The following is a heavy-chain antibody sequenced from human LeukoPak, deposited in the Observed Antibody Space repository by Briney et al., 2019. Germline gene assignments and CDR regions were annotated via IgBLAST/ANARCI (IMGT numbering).Heavy chain of an antibody. J-gene: IGHJ4*02. V-gene: IGHV1-2*02. CDR1: GYTFTGYY. Sequence: ASVKVSCKASGYTFTGYYMHWVRQAPGQGLEWMGWINPNSGGTNYAQKFQGRVTMTRDTSISTAYMELSRLRSDDTAVYYCARRKYDYVWGSYRYYFDYWGQGTLVTVSS. CDR3: ARRKYDYVWGSYRYYFDY. CDR2: INPNSGGT. D-gene: IGHD3-16*02.